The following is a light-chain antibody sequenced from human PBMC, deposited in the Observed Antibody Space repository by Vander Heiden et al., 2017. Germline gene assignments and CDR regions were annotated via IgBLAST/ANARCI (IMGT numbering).Light chain of an antibody. J-gene: IGKJ3*01. CDR3: QQCDSTPFT. Sequence: DIHLSHSPSSLSASVGDRVTITCRASQSISSYLNWYQQKPGKAPKLLIYAASSLQSGVPSRFSGSGSGTDFTLTISRLQPEDFATYYCQQCDSTPFTFGHGTKVDIK. V-gene: IGKV1-39*01. CDR2: AAS. CDR1: QSISSY.